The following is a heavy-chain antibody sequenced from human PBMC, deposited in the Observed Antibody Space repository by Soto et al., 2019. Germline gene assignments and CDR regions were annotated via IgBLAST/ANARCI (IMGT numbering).Heavy chain of an antibody. CDR2: FNPKTGGP. CDR3: AREHAGFGDY. Sequence: ASAKVSCKASGYIFTDYYIHWVRQAPGQGLEWLGWFNPKTGGPNYAPKFQGRVTMTRDTSISTTYMELTSLTSDDTAVYYCAREHAGFGDYWGPGTLVTVSS. D-gene: IGHD3-16*01. J-gene: IGHJ4*02. CDR1: GYIFTDYY. V-gene: IGHV1-2*02.